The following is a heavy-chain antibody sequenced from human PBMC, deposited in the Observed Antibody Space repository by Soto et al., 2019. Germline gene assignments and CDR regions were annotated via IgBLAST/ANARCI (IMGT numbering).Heavy chain of an antibody. CDR1: GFTFSSYA. V-gene: IGHV3-30-3*01. J-gene: IGHJ6*02. D-gene: IGHD1-26*01. CDR2: ISYDGSNK. CDR3: ARELRVGSYYYGMDV. Sequence: GGSLRLSCAASGFTFSSYAMHWVRQAPGKGPEWVAVISYDGSNKYYADSVKGRFTISRDNSKNTLYLQMNSLRAEDTAVYYCARELRVGSYYYGMDVWGQGTTVTVSS.